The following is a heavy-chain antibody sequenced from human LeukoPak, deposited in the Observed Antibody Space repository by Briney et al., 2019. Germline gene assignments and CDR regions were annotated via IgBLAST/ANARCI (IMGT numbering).Heavy chain of an antibody. D-gene: IGHD1-26*01. J-gene: IGHJ3*02. V-gene: IGHV4-34*01. Sequence: SETLSLTCAVYGGSFSGYYWSWIRQPPGKGLEWIGEINHSGSTNYNPSLKSRVTMSVDTSKNQFSLKLSSVTAADTAVYYCARTPLVGATVDAFDIWGQGTMVTVSS. CDR2: INHSGST. CDR1: GGSFSGYY. CDR3: ARTPLVGATVDAFDI.